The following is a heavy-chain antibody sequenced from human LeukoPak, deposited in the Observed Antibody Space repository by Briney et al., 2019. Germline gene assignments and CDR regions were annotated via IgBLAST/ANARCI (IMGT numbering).Heavy chain of an antibody. Sequence: ASVKVSCKVSGYTLTELSMHWVRQAPGKGLEWMGGFDPEDGETIYAQKFQGRVTMTEDTSTDTAYMELSSLRSEDTAVYYCATRRFLGWSFDYWGQGTLVTVSS. D-gene: IGHD3-3*01. CDR2: FDPEDGET. V-gene: IGHV1-24*01. CDR3: ATRRFLGWSFDY. CDR1: GYTLTELS. J-gene: IGHJ4*02.